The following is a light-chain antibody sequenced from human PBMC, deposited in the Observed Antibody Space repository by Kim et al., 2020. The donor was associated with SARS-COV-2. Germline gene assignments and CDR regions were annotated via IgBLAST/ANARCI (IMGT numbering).Light chain of an antibody. CDR2: EVS. J-gene: IGLJ2*01. CDR3: SSYTSSSTLI. Sequence: GRSGTVACTGTISDVGSYNRVSWYQQPPGTAPKLIIYEVSDRPSGVPHRFSGSKSGNTASLTISWLQTEDEADYYCSSYTSSSTLIFGGGTKVTVL. CDR1: ISDVGSYNR. V-gene: IGLV2-18*02.